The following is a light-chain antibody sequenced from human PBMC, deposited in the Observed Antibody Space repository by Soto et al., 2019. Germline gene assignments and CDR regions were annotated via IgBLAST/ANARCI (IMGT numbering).Light chain of an antibody. CDR3: QQSYTTPAGT. V-gene: IGKV1-5*01. CDR1: QRISYW. Sequence: DIQMTPSHSTLSASVGDRVPITCRASQRISYWLAWYQQKPGKAPKFLIYDVSTLESGVPSRFSGSGSGTDFTLTISSLQPEDFATYYCQQSYTTPAGTFGQGTKV. J-gene: IGKJ1*01. CDR2: DVS.